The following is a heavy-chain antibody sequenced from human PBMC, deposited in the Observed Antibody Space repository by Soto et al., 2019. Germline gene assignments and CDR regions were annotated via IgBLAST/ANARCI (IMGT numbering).Heavy chain of an antibody. CDR3: ARHGNGATSE. V-gene: IGHV4-59*08. CDR1: SGSIINYY. J-gene: IGHJ4*02. Sequence: QVPLQESGPGLVKPSETLSLTCTVSSGSIINYYWSWIRQPPGKGLEWIGYIYYSGTTWYNPSLKSRVIISVDTSKNQFSLNLNSVTAADTAVYYCARHGNGATSEWGQGTLVTVSS. D-gene: IGHD5-12*01. CDR2: IYYSGTT.